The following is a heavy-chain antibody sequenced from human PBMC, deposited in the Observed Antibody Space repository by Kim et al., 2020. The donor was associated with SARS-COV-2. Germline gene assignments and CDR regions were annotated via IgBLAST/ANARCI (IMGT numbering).Heavy chain of an antibody. J-gene: IGHJ4*02. CDR2: T. Sequence: THDDPALKSRVTISVGTSKNQFSLQLSSVAAADTAVYYCARVNSGWSFDYWGQGTLVTVSS. V-gene: IGHV4-30-2*04. CDR3: ARVNSGWSFDY. D-gene: IGHD5-12*01.